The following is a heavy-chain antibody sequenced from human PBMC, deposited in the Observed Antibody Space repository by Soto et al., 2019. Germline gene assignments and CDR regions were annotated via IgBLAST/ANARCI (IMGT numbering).Heavy chain of an antibody. Sequence: PSETLSLTCTVSGGSISSYYWSWIRQPPGKGLEWIGNIYHSGSTNYNPSLKSRVTISVDMSKNQFSLKLSSVTAADTAVYYCAKHGDGYYPHYYFDYWGQGTLVTVSS. V-gene: IGHV4-59*08. D-gene: IGHD2-21*01. CDR3: AKHGDGYYPHYYFDY. CDR1: GGSISSYY. CDR2: IYHSGST. J-gene: IGHJ4*02.